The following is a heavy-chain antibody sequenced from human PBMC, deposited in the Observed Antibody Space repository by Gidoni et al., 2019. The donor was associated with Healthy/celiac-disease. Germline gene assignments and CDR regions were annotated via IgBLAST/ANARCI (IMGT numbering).Heavy chain of an antibody. CDR3: AKYSHYYDSSGYSHY. D-gene: IGHD3-22*01. Sequence: EVQLLESGGGLVQPGGSLRLSCAASGLTFSRYAMSWVRQAPGKGLEWVSAISCSGGITYYADSVKGRFTISRDNSKNTLYLQMNSLRAEDTAVYYCAKYSHYYDSSGYSHYWGQGTLVTVSS. CDR1: GLTFSRYA. CDR2: ISCSGGIT. J-gene: IGHJ4*02. V-gene: IGHV3-23*01.